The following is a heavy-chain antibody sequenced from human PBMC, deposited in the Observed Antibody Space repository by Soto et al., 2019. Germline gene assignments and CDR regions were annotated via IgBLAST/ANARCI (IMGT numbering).Heavy chain of an antibody. CDR1: GYTFTSYG. CDR3: ARDPSYYDILTGNPFDY. V-gene: IGHV1-18*04. CDR2: ISAYNGNT. D-gene: IGHD3-9*01. J-gene: IGHJ4*02. Sequence: GGSVKVSCKASGYTFTSYGISGVGQARLRGRDGMGCISAYNGNTNYAQKLQGRVTMTTDTSTSTAYMELRSLRSDDTAVYYCARDPSYYDILTGNPFDYWGQGTLVTVSS.